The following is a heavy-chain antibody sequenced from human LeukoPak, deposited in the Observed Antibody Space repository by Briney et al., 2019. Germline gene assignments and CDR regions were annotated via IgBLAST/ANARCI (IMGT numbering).Heavy chain of an antibody. J-gene: IGHJ6*03. CDR3: ARGPRGYSMHPTDMDV. V-gene: IGHV3-21*01. CDR2: ISSSSSYI. Sequence: PGGSLRLSCAASGFTFSSYSMNWVRQAPGKGLEWVSSISSSSSYIYYADSVKGRFTISRDNAKNSLYLQMNSLRAEDTAVYYCARGPRGYSMHPTDMDVWGKGTTVTVSS. D-gene: IGHD6-13*01. CDR1: GFTFSSYS.